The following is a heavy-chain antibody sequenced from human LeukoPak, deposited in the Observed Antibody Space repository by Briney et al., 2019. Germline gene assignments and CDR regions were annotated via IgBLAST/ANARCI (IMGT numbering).Heavy chain of an antibody. CDR1: GFTFSSFA. CDR3: AKGGSDFWSGHYLWFDP. J-gene: IGHJ5*02. V-gene: IGHV3-23*01. Sequence: PGGSLRLSCAASGFTFSSFAMSWVRQAPGKGLEWVSSISDSGSRAFYADSVKGRFTISRDNSKNTLYLQMNSLRAEDTAVYYCAKGGSDFWSGHYLWFDPWGQGTLVTVSS. CDR2: ISDSGSRA. D-gene: IGHD3-3*01.